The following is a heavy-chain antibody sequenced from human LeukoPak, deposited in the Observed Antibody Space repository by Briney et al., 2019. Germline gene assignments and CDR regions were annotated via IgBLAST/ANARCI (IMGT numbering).Heavy chain of an antibody. D-gene: IGHD3-10*01. CDR1: GGSISSYY. Sequence: SETLSLTCTVSGGSISSYYWSWIRQPAGKGLEWIGRIYTSGSTNYNPSHKSRVTMSVDTSKNQFSLKLSSVTAADTAVDYCARATSGTYYYGSGSPYYYYYGMDVWGQGTTVTVSS. CDR3: ARATSGTYYYGSGSPYYYYYGMDV. V-gene: IGHV4-4*07. CDR2: IYTSGST. J-gene: IGHJ6*02.